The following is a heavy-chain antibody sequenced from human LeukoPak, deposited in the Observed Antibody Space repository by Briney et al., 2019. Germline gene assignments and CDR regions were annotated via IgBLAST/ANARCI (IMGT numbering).Heavy chain of an antibody. V-gene: IGHV3-23*01. J-gene: IGHJ4*02. Sequence: GGSLGLSCAASGFTFSSYAMSWVRQAPGKGLEWGSAISGSGGSTYYADSAKGRFTISRDNSKNTLYLQMNSLRAEDTAVYYCAKQKYSSGWSHFDYWGQGTLVTVSS. CDR3: AKQKYSSGWSHFDY. CDR1: GFTFSSYA. CDR2: ISGSGGST. D-gene: IGHD6-19*01.